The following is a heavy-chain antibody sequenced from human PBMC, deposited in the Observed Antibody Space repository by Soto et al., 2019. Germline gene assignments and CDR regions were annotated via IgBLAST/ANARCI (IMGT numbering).Heavy chain of an antibody. Sequence: QVQLVQSGAEVTKPGSSVKVSCKPSGGTFSSYTISWVRQAPGQGLEWMGRIIPILGIANYAQKFQGRVTITADKATSTAYVDMSSLRPEDKAVYYCARSSKKYSSGWYYGPGGRPFDYWGQGTLVTVSS. J-gene: IGHJ4*02. CDR2: IIPILGIA. V-gene: IGHV1-69*02. CDR1: GGTFSSYT. CDR3: ARSSKKYSSGWYYGPGGRPFDY. D-gene: IGHD6-19*01.